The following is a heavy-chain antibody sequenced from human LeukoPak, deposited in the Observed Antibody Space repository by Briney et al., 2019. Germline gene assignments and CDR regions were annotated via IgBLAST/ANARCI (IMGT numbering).Heavy chain of an antibody. V-gene: IGHV1-8*03. Sequence: GASVKVSCKASGYTFTSYDINWVRQATGQGLGWMGWMNPNSGNTGYAQKFQGRVTITRNTSISTAYMELSSLRSEDTAVYYCARGGILTGYYSDYWGQGTLVTVSS. D-gene: IGHD3-9*01. J-gene: IGHJ4*02. CDR2: MNPNSGNT. CDR3: ARGGILTGYYSDY. CDR1: GYTFTSYD.